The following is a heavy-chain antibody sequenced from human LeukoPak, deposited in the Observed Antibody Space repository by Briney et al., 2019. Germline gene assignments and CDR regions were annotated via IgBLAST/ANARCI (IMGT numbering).Heavy chain of an antibody. D-gene: IGHD3-22*01. CDR1: GFMFSSYG. CDR2: ISYDGSDK. V-gene: IGHV3-30*18. J-gene: IGHJ6*03. CDR3: AKDSTMIVLYYYMDV. Sequence: PGGSLRLSCAASGFMFSSYGMHWVRQAPGKGLEWVAVISYDGSDKYYADSVKGRFSISRDNSKNTLYLQMNSLRGEDTAVYYCAKDSTMIVLYYYMDVWGKGTTVTVSS.